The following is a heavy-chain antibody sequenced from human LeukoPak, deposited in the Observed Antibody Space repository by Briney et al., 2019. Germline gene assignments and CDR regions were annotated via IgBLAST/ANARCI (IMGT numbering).Heavy chain of an antibody. J-gene: IGHJ6*03. Sequence: SVKVSCKASGGTFSSYAISWVRQAPGQGLEWMGGIIPIFGTANYAQKFQGRVTITADESTSTAYMELSSLRSEDTAVYYCARGAGYRSGGSCYSPYYYYYYMDVWGKGTTVTVSS. CDR2: IIPIFGTA. CDR3: ARGAGYRSGGSCYSPYYYYYYMDV. V-gene: IGHV1-69*01. D-gene: IGHD2-15*01. CDR1: GGTFSSYA.